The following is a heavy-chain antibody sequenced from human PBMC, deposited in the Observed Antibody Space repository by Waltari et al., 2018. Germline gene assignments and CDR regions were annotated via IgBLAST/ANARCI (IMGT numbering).Heavy chain of an antibody. V-gene: IGHV1-24*01. D-gene: IGHD2-15*01. J-gene: IGHJ5*02. CDR2: FDPEDGET. CDR3: ATNYCSGGSCYSAYWFDP. Sequence: QVQLVQSGAEVKKPGASVKVSCKVSGYTLTELSMPWVRQAPGKGLEWMGGFDPEDGETIYAQKFQGRVTMTEDTSTDTAYMELSSLRSEDTAVYYCATNYCSGGSCYSAYWFDPWGQGTLVTVSS. CDR1: GYTLTELS.